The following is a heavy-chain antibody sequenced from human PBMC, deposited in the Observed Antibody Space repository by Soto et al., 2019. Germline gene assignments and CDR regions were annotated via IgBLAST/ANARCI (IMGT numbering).Heavy chain of an antibody. CDR3: ARENVLSYVDTAMVDYFDY. Sequence: ASVKVSCKASGYTFNTYSISWVRQAPGQGLEWMGWISGYNGDTHYAQKFQGRVTMTTDTSTSTAYMELRSLRSDDTAMYYCARENVLSYVDTAMVDYFDYWGQGTLVTV. CDR2: ISGYNGDT. J-gene: IGHJ4*02. V-gene: IGHV1-18*01. D-gene: IGHD5-18*01. CDR1: GYTFNTYS.